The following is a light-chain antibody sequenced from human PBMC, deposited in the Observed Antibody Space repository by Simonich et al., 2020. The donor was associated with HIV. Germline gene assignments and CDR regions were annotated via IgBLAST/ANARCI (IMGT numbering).Light chain of an antibody. CDR2: WAS. J-gene: IGKJ4*01. CDR1: QSVLYSSKNKNY. V-gene: IGKV4-1*01. CDR3: QHYYTTPLT. Sequence: DIVMTQYPDSLAVSLGERATINCKSSQSVLYSSKNKNYLAWYQQKPGQPPKLLIYWASTRESGVPDRFSGSGSVTDFTLTISSLQAEDVALYYCQHYYTTPLTFGGGTKVEIK.